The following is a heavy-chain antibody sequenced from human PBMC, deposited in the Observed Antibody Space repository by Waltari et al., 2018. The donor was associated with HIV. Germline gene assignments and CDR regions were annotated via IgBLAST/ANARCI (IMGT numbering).Heavy chain of an antibody. CDR3: SRGDLGYGYDNYFDY. D-gene: IGHD3-22*01. Sequence: QVRLREWGPGLVRPSQTLSLTCTVPGGPIGSGDHSWHWLRQLPGRGLEWIGYVFDRGTTYYNPSLSNRVTISLDTSKIQVSLNLSSVTAADTAVYYCSRGDLGYGYDNYFDYWGQGTLLTVSS. J-gene: IGHJ4*02. V-gene: IGHV4-30-4*08. CDR2: VFDRGTT. CDR1: GGPIGSGDHS.